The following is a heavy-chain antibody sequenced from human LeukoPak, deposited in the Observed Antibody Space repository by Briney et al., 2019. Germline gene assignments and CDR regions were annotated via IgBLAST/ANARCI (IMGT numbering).Heavy chain of an antibody. V-gene: IGHV3-7*03. D-gene: IGHD2-21*01. J-gene: IGHJ4*02. CDR1: GFTFSSYW. CDR3: AGAPGDPPNY. Sequence: GGSLRLSCAASGFTFSSYWMSWVRQAPGKGMEWVANMKQDGSEKYYVDSVKGRFTISRDNAKNSLYLQMNSLRAEDTAVYYCAGAPGDPPNYWGQGTLVTVSS. CDR2: MKQDGSEK.